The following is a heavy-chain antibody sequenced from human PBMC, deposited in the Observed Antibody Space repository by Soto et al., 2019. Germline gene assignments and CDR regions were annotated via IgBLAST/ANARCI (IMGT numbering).Heavy chain of an antibody. CDR1: GASISGYY. J-gene: IGHJ6*03. D-gene: IGHD3-3*01. V-gene: IGHV4-59*08. Sequence: QVQLQESGPGLVKPSETLSLTCTVSGASISGYYWTWIRQPPGKGLEWIGHMYYSGSTNYNPSLKSRVTISVDTSKNQLSLKVSSVTAADTAGYYCAIHSPISYYYYKDVWGKGTTVTVSS. CDR3: AIHSPISYYYYKDV. CDR2: MYYSGST.